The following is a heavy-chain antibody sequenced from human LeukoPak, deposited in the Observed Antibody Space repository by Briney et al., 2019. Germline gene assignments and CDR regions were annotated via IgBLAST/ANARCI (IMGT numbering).Heavy chain of an antibody. V-gene: IGHV4-31*03. CDR3: ARVPAYYDFWSGYVYYGMDV. CDR2: IYNSGTT. D-gene: IGHD3-3*01. Sequence: SKTLSLTCTVPGGSISSGAYYWSWIRQLPGKGLEWIGYIYNSGTTYYNPSLKSRVTISVDTSKNQFSLKLSSVTAADTAVYHCARVPAYYDFWSGYVYYGMDVWGQGTTVTVSS. CDR1: GGSISSGAYY. J-gene: IGHJ6*02.